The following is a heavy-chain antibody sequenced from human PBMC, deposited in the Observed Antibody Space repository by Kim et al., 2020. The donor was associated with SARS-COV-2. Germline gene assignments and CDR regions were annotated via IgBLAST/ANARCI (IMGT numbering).Heavy chain of an antibody. Sequence: NSAQKLQGRSTMTTDTSTSTAYMELRSLRSDDTAVYYCARPSGSYYSYFDYWGQGTLVTVSS. D-gene: IGHD3-10*01. J-gene: IGHJ4*02. CDR3: ARPSGSYYSYFDY. V-gene: IGHV1-18*01.